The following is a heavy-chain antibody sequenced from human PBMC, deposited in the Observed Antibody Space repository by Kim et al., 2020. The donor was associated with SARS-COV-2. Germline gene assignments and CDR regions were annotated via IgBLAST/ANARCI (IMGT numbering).Heavy chain of an antibody. V-gene: IGHV3-23*01. CDR3: AKGVTNSGFDY. Sequence: RGSLRLSCVASGFTFSTSPMGWVRQAPGEGLEWVSRISWDGTRTYYADSVKGRVTMSSDKSKNTVYLHMNSLRVEDTAVYYCAKGVTNSGFDYWGQGA. D-gene: IGHD4-17*01. CDR2: ISWDGTRT. J-gene: IGHJ4*02. CDR1: GFTFSTSP.